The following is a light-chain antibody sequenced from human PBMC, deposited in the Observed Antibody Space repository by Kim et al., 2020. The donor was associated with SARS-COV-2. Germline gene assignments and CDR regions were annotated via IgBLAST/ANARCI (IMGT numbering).Light chain of an antibody. Sequence: QTATLTCTGNSNNVGNQGAACRQQHHGRPPKLRSYRNNNRPSGISARLSAARSGDTASLTITGLQPVDEADYYCSAWDSSLSAWVFGGGTQLTVL. V-gene: IGLV10-54*01. J-gene: IGLJ3*02. CDR2: RNN. CDR3: SAWDSSLSAWV. CDR1: SNNVGNQG.